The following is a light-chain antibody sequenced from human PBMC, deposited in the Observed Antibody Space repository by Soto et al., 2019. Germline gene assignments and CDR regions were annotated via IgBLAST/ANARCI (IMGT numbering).Light chain of an antibody. Sequence: DIQMTQSQSSLPASVGDRVTITSRASQSISSYLNWYQQKPGKAPKLLIYAASSLQSGVPSRFSGSGSGTDFTLTASSLQPEDFATYYCHQSYDIPPFCHGRRLEIK. J-gene: IGKJ5*01. V-gene: IGKV1-39*01. CDR1: QSISSY. CDR2: AAS. CDR3: HQSYDIPP.